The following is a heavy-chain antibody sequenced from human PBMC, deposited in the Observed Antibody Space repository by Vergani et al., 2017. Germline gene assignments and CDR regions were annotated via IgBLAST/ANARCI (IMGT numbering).Heavy chain of an antibody. D-gene: IGHD2-15*01. CDR2: MDYSGST. CDR3: AGKQGACRAAYCHSYDF. V-gene: IGHV4-39*01. CDR1: GDSVISTDYH. J-gene: IGHJ4*02. Sequence: QVQLQESGPGLVKPSETLSLTCTVSGDSVISTDYHWGWIRQPPGNGLEWIGSMDYSGSTSYNPSLESRISISFETPKNQFSLRLSSVTAADTAVYYCAGKQGACRAAYCHSYDFWGPGTLVGVSS.